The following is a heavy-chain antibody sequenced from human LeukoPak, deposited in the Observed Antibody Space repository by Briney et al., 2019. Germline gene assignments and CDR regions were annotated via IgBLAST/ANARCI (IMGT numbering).Heavy chain of an antibody. D-gene: IGHD5-18*01. CDR3: ARGLQLWFGGMDV. CDR1: GYTFTSYG. Sequence: ASLKLSCTASGYTFTSYGISWVRQAPGQGPERMGWISAYNGNTNYAQKLQGRVTMTTDTSTSTAYMELRSLRSDDTAMYYCARGLQLWFGGMDVWGQGTTVTVSS. CDR2: ISAYNGNT. J-gene: IGHJ6*02. V-gene: IGHV1-18*01.